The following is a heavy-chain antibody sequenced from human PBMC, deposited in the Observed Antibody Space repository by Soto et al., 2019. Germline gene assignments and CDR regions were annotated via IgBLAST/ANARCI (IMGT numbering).Heavy chain of an antibody. V-gene: IGHV3-30*03. D-gene: IGHD5-12*01. CDR1: GFTVSSYG. J-gene: IGHJ4*02. CDR2: ISYDGSHK. Sequence: LRLSCAASGFTVSSYGIHWVRQPPGKGLEWVAVISYDGSHKFYADSVKGRFTLSRDVSKGTLYLQMNSLRAEDTAVYYCARAQGWLQSIGDYWGQGTLVTVSS. CDR3: ARAQGWLQSIGDY.